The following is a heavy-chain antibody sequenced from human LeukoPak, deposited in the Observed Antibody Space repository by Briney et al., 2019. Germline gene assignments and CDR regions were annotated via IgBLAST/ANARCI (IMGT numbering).Heavy chain of an antibody. J-gene: IGHJ4*02. V-gene: IGHV4-4*09. CDR2: IYTSGGT. D-gene: IGHD6-6*01. Sequence: SETLSLTCTVSGDSISSYYWSWIRQPPGKGLEWIGYIYTSGGTNYIPSLKGRVTISIDTSKNQFSLKPSSVTAADSAVYYCARLTRLSTSPDRYYLDYWGQGTLVTVSS. CDR1: GDSISSYY. CDR3: ARLTRLSTSPDRYYLDY.